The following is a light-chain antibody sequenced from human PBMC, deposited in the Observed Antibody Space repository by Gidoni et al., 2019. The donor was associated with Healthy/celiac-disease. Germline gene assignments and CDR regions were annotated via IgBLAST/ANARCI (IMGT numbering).Light chain of an antibody. V-gene: IGLV2-14*01. J-gene: IGLJ3*02. Sequence: SALTQPASVSGSPGLSITISCTGTSSDVGGYTYVSWYQQHPGKAPKLMIYVVSNRPSGVTSRFSGSKSGNAASLTISGLQAEDEADYYCSSYTSSSTLEVFGGGTKLTVL. CDR3: SSYTSSSTLEV. CDR1: SSDVGGYTY. CDR2: VVS.